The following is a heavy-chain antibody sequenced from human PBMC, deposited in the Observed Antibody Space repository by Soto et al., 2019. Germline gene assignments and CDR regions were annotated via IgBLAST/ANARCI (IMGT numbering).Heavy chain of an antibody. CDR2: ISAYNGNT. D-gene: IGHD3-22*01. V-gene: IGHV1-18*01. J-gene: IGHJ6*02. Sequence: ASVKVSCKASGYTFTSYGISWVRQATGQGLEWMGWISAYNGNTNYAQKLQGRVTMTTDTSTSTAYMELRSLRSDDTAVYYCARDSRITMIVVVNYYYYGMDVWGQGTTVTVSS. CDR3: ARDSRITMIVVVNYYYYGMDV. CDR1: GYTFTSYG.